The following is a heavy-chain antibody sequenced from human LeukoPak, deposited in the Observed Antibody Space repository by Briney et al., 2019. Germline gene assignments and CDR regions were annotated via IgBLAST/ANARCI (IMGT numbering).Heavy chain of an antibody. CDR2: ISTYNGNT. V-gene: IGHV1-18*01. D-gene: IGHD1/OR15-1a*01. CDR3: ARDNNQDAFDI. CDR1: GYTFTSYG. J-gene: IGHJ3*02. Sequence: ASVKVSCKASGYTFTSYGISWVRQAPGQGLEWMGWISTYNGNTNYAQKFQGRVTMTRDTSISTAYMELSRLRSDDTAVYYCARDNNQDAFDIWGQGTMVTVSS.